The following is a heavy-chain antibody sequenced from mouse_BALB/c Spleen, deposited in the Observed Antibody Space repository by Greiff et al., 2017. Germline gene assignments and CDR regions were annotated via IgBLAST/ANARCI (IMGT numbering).Heavy chain of an antibody. CDR2: INPYNGDT. CDR3: ARSGSRGNWYFDV. CDR1: GYSFTGYF. Sequence: VQLQQSGPELVKPGASVKISCKASGYSFTGYFMNWVMQSHGKSLEWIGRINPYNGDTFYNQKFKGKATLTVDKSSSTAHMELRSLASEDSAVYYCARSGSRGNWYFDVWGAGTTVTVSS. V-gene: IGHV1-20*02. D-gene: IGHD1-1*01. J-gene: IGHJ1*01.